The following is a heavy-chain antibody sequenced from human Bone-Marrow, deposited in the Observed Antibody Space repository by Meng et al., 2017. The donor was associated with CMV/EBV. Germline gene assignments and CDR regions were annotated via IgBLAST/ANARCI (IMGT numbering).Heavy chain of an antibody. J-gene: IGHJ4*02. CDR1: RASISSFY. CDR3: ARGTGTTQHYFDY. CDR2: VSDSGSA. Sequence: SETLSLTCTISRASISSFYWSWIRQPPGKGLQWIGYVSDSGSAKYNPSLESRGTISRDRSRKQFYLNLNSVTAADTAMYFCARGTGTTQHYFDYWGQGMLVTVSS. D-gene: IGHD1-1*01. V-gene: IGHV4-59*01.